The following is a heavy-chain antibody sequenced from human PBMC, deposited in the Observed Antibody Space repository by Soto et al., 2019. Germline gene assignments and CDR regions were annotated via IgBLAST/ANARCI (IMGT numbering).Heavy chain of an antibody. CDR1: GGTFSSYT. Sequence: QVQLVQSGAEVKKPGSSVKVSCKASGGTFSSYTISWVRQAPGQGLEWMGRIIPILGIANYAQKFQGRVTITADKSTSTAYMDLSSPRSYDTAVYYCASAIAAHFGSPYYYYYMDVWGKGTTVTVSS. D-gene: IGHD6-6*01. V-gene: IGHV1-69*02. CDR2: IIPILGIA. CDR3: ASAIAAHFGSPYYYYYMDV. J-gene: IGHJ6*03.